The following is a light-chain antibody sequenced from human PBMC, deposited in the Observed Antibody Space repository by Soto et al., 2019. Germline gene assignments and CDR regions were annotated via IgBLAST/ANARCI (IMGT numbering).Light chain of an antibody. Sequence: EIVMTQSPATPSLSPGERATPSCRASQTIDNTLAWYQRKPGQAPRLLIYDASTRATGVPARFSGSGSGTDFTLTISSLQSEDFAVYYCQHYNYWPYTFGQGTKVDIK. CDR1: QTIDNT. CDR2: DAS. CDR3: QHYNYWPYT. J-gene: IGKJ2*01. V-gene: IGKV3-15*01.